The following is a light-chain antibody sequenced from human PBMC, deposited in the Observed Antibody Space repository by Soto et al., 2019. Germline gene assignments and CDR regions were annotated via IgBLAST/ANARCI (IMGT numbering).Light chain of an antibody. CDR2: TAS. CDR1: QSLNTA. V-gene: IGKV1-5*03. J-gene: IGKJ1*01. Sequence: DIQMTQSPSTLSASVGDRVTITCRASQSLNTALAWYQQKPGKAPRLLIYTASNLESGVPSRFSGSGSGTEFTLTISSLQPDDFATYSCQQHISYPRTFGQGTKVEIK. CDR3: QQHISYPRT.